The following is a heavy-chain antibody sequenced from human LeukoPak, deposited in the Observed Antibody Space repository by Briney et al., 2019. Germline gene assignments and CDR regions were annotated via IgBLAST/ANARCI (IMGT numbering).Heavy chain of an antibody. J-gene: IGHJ5*02. CDR2: INPSGGST. CDR3: ARDVRLGQYDFWSGYYRNWFDP. Sequence: ASVKVSCKASGYAFTSYYMHWVRQAPGQGLEWMGFINPSGGSTSYPQMFQGRVAMTRDTSTSTVYMELSSLRSEDTAVYYCARDVRLGQYDFWSGYYRNWFDPWGQGTLVTVSS. D-gene: IGHD3-3*01. CDR1: GYAFTSYY. V-gene: IGHV1-46*01.